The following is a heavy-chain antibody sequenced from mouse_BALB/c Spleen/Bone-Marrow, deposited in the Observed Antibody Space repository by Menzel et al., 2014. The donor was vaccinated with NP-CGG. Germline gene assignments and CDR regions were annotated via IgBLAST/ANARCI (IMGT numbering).Heavy chain of an antibody. CDR3: TRSGYYGSSYGYFDV. Sequence: LQQSGSELVRPGASVKLSCKASGYTFTSYWMHWVKQRLGQGLEWIGNIYPGSGSTNYDEKFKSKATLTVDTSSSTAYMQLSSLTSEDSAVYYCTRSGYYGSSYGYFDVWGAGTTVTVSS. J-gene: IGHJ1*01. CDR2: IYPGSGST. D-gene: IGHD1-1*01. CDR1: GYTFTSYW. V-gene: IGHV1S22*01.